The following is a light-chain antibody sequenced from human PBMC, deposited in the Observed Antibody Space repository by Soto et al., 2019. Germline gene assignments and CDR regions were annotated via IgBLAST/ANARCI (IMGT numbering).Light chain of an antibody. CDR3: QQYDNWPPCT. CDR2: DTS. Sequence: EIVMTQSPATLSVSPGERVTLSCRASQRVSRFLAWYQQRPGQAPRLLIYDTSTRATGVPARFSGSGSGTEFSLTISNLQSEDFAIYYCQQYDNWPPCTFGQGTKLEVK. CDR1: QRVSRF. V-gene: IGKV3-15*01. J-gene: IGKJ2*02.